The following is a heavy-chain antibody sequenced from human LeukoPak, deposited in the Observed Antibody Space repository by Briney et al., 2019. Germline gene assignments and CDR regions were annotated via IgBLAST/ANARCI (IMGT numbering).Heavy chain of an antibody. D-gene: IGHD2-2*01. V-gene: IGHV3-7*01. CDR1: GFTFSSYW. J-gene: IGHJ6*03. CDR3: ARDLPIKGTAYYYYDMDV. CDR2: IKQDGSTK. Sequence: GGSLRLSCAASGFTFSSYWMSWVRQAPGKGLEWVANIKQDGSTKYYVDNVNGPFTISRDNAKNSLYLQMNSLRAEDTAVYYCARDLPIKGTAYYYYDMDVWGKGTTVTVSS.